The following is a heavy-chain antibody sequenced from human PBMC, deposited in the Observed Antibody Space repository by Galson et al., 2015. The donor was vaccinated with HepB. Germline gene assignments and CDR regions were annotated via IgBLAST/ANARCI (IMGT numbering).Heavy chain of an antibody. D-gene: IGHD6-13*01. J-gene: IGHJ5*02. Sequence: TLSLTCAVSGGSISSGGCSWSWIRQPAGKGLEWIGRIYTSGSTNYNPSLKSRVTMSVDTSKNQFSLKLSSVTAADTAVYYRARRYSSSWYVSWFDPWGQGTLVTVSS. CDR1: GGSISSGGCS. V-gene: IGHV4-61*02. CDR2: IYTSGST. CDR3: ARRYSSSWYVSWFDP.